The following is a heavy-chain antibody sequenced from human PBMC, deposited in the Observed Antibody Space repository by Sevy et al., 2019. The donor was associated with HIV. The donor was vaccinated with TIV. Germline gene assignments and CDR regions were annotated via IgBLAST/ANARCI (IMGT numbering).Heavy chain of an antibody. Sequence: GGSLRLSCAASGFTFSTYAMSWVRQAPEKGLEWVSGISGSSWNTYYAGSGKGRFTISRDNSKNTLYLQMDSLRVEDTAVYYCAKESPGYNYDSSGSLDYWGQGTLVTVSS. CDR3: AKESPGYNYDSSGSLDY. CDR1: GFTFSTYA. V-gene: IGHV3-23*01. D-gene: IGHD3-22*01. CDR2: ISGSSWNT. J-gene: IGHJ4*02.